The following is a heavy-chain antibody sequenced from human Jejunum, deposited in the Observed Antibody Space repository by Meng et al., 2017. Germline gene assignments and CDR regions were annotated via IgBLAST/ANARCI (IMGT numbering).Heavy chain of an antibody. CDR3: ARDHMGSLDY. D-gene: IGHD1-26*01. CDR2: AST. Sequence: QGQLQESGPGLVRPSETLSPICTVSGGSVSRAGYQWGWIRQPPGKGLEWIGYASTNYNPSLKSRVTISLDTSRNQFSLSLSSVTAADTAVYYCARDHMGSLDYWGQGILVTVSS. CDR1: GGSVSRAGYQ. J-gene: IGHJ4*02. V-gene: IGHV4-61*08.